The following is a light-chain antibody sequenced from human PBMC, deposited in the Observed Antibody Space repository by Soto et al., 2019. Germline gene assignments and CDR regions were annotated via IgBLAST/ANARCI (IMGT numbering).Light chain of an antibody. Sequence: EIVMTQSPATLSVSPGERATLSCRASQSVTSNLAWYQQKRGQAPRLLIYGASIRATGIPARFSGSGSGTEFTLTISSLQSEDLAVYYCQQYNNWPLTFGGGTKVDIK. CDR3: QQYNNWPLT. CDR2: GAS. CDR1: QSVTSN. V-gene: IGKV3-15*01. J-gene: IGKJ4*01.